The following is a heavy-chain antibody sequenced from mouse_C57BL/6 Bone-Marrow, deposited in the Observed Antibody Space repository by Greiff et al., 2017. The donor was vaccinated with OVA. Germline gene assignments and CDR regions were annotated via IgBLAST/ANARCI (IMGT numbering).Heavy chain of an antibody. D-gene: IGHD1-1*01. J-gene: IGHJ2*01. CDR2: IRSKSSNYAT. Sequence: EAGGGLVQPKGSLKLSCAASGFTFNTYAMHWVRQAPGKGLEWVARIRSKSSNYATYYADSVKDRFTISSDDSQSMLYLQMNNRKTEDTAMDYCVRDRSTTVVNYWGQGTTLTVSS. CDR1: GFTFNTYA. CDR3: VRDRSTTVVNY. V-gene: IGHV10-3*01.